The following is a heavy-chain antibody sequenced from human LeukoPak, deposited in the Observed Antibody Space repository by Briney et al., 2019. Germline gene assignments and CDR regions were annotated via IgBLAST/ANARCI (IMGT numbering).Heavy chain of an antibody. V-gene: IGHV3-53*01. J-gene: IGHJ4*02. Sequence: PGGSLRLSCAASGFTVSSNYMSWVRQAPGKGLEWASVIYSGGSTYYADSVKGRFTISRDNSKNTLYLQMNSLRAEDTAVYYCARHMGYCSGGSCYPYYFDYWGQGTLVTVSS. CDR1: GFTVSSNY. CDR2: IYSGGST. D-gene: IGHD2-15*01. CDR3: ARHMGYCSGGSCYPYYFDY.